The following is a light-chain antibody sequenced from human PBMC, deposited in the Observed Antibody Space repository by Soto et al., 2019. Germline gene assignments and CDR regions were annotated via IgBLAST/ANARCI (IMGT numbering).Light chain of an antibody. CDR2: EVS. CDR3: SSYAGSSNWV. Sequence: QSALTQPPSASGSPGQSVTISCTGTSSDVGHYNYVSWYQQHPGEAPKLMIYEVSKRPSGVPDRFSGSKSGNTASLTVSGLQAEDEADYYCSSYAGSSNWVFGGGTQLTVL. CDR1: SSDVGHYNY. V-gene: IGLV2-8*01. J-gene: IGLJ3*02.